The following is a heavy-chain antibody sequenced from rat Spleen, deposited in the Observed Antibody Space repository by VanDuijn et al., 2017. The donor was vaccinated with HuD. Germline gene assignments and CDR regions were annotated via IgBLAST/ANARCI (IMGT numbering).Heavy chain of an antibody. Sequence: EVKLVESGGGLVQPGRSLKLSCAASGFTFRNHGIHWIRHAPTKGLEWVASISPSGGSTYYRDSVKGRFTIYRDNAKSTLYLQKDSLRSEDTATYYCATDPTTGGMVGYWYFDLWGPGTMVTVSS. CDR2: ISPSGGST. D-gene: IGHD1-11*01. J-gene: IGHJ1*01. CDR1: GFTFRNHG. V-gene: IGHV5-19*01. CDR3: ATDPTTGGMVGYWYFDL.